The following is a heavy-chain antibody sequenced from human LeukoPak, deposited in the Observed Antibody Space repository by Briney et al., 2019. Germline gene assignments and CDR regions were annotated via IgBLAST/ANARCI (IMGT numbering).Heavy chain of an antibody. CDR2: FDPEDGET. D-gene: IGHD4-17*01. Sequence: RASVKVSCKVSGYTLTELSMHWVRQAPGKGLEWMGGFDPEDGETIYAQKFQGRVTMTEDTSTDTAYMELSSLRSEDTAVYYCATDTSTVTHETTNDCWGQGTLVTVSS. V-gene: IGHV1-24*01. CDR3: ATDTSTVTHETTNDC. J-gene: IGHJ4*02. CDR1: GYTLTELS.